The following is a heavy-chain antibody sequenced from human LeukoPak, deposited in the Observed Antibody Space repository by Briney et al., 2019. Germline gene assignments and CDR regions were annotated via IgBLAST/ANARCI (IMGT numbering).Heavy chain of an antibody. Sequence: SETLSLTCTVSGGSISSSSYYWGWIRQPPGKGLEWIGSIYYSGSTYYNPSLKSRVTISVDTSKNQFSLKLSSVTAADTAVYYCTRVVPAAIASYYLDVWGKGTTVTVSS. CDR1: GGSISSSSYY. CDR3: TRVVPAAIASYYLDV. D-gene: IGHD2-2*02. CDR2: IYYSGST. J-gene: IGHJ6*03. V-gene: IGHV4-39*01.